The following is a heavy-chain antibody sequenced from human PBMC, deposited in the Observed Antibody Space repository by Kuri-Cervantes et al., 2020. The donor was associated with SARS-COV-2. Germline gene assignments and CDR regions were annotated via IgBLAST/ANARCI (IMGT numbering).Heavy chain of an antibody. CDR3: ARHDYDSSGYYYVYYGMDV. V-gene: IGHV5-10-1*01. CDR1: GYSFTSYW. CDR2: IDPSDSYT. Sequence: GESLKISCKGSGYSFTSYWISWVRQMPGKGLEWMGRIDPSDSYTNYSPSFQGHVTISADKSIRTACLQWSSLKASDTAMYYCARHDYDSSGYYYVYYGMDVWGQGTTVTVSS. J-gene: IGHJ6*02. D-gene: IGHD3-22*01.